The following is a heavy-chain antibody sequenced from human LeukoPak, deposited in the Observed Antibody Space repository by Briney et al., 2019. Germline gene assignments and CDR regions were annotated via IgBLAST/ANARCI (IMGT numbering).Heavy chain of an antibody. CDR2: IYYSGST. CDR3: ARGLGNTVTPNY. J-gene: IGHJ4*02. CDR1: GGSISSYY. D-gene: IGHD4-11*01. Sequence: PSETLSLTCTVSGGSISSYYWSWIRQPPGKGLEWIGYIYYSGSTNYNPSLKSRVTISVDTSKNQFSLKLSSVTAADTAVYYCARGLGNTVTPNYWGQGTLVTVSS. V-gene: IGHV4-59*01.